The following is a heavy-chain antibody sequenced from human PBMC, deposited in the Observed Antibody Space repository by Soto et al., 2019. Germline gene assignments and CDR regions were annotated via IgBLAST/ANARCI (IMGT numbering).Heavy chain of an antibody. CDR3: VKPKEHFYDSSPGET. Sequence: LRLSCAASGFTFSNYGMHWVRQAPGKGLEWVAIISFDGNNKYYSDSVKGRFTISRDNSKNMVFLQMNSLRPEDTAVYYCVKPKEHFYDSSPGETWGQGTPVTVSS. CDR1: GFTFSNYG. V-gene: IGHV3-30*18. J-gene: IGHJ5*02. CDR2: ISFDGNNK. D-gene: IGHD3-22*01.